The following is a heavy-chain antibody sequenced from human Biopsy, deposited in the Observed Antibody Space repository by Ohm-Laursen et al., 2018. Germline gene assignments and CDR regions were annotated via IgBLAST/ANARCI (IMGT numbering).Heavy chain of an antibody. CDR2: INHSGHT. V-gene: IGHV4-34*01. Sequence: TLSLTCAVYGGSFSGYYWSWIRQPPGKGLEWIGEINHSGHTNYNPSLKSRLTMSVDTSKNQFSLKLTSVTAADTAVYYCARDRIAYCTATSCDNFGLDVWGQGTTVTVSS. CDR3: ARDRIAYCTATSCDNFGLDV. D-gene: IGHD2-8*02. J-gene: IGHJ6*02. CDR1: GGSFSGYY.